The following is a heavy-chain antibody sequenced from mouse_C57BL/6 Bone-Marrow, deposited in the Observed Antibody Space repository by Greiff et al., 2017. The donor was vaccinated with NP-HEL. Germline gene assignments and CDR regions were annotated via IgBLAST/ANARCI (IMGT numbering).Heavy chain of an antibody. Sequence: EVQLVESGPVLVKPGASVKMSCKASGYTFTDYYMNWVKQSHGKSLEWIGVINPYNGGTSYNQKFKGKATLTVDKSSSTAYMELNSLTPEDSAVYYCARSSYYGSSYGCPWFAYGGQGTLVTVSA. J-gene: IGHJ3*01. CDR2: INPYNGGT. D-gene: IGHD1-1*01. CDR3: ARSSYYGSSYGCPWFAY. V-gene: IGHV1-19*01. CDR1: GYTFTDYY.